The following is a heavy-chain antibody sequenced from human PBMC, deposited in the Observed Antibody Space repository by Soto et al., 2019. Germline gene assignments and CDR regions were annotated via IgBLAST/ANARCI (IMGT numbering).Heavy chain of an antibody. V-gene: IGHV4-31*03. CDR1: GGSISSGGYY. D-gene: IGHD2-15*01. J-gene: IGHJ5*02. CDR3: ARDIVVVAATRGFDP. CDR2: IYYSGST. Sequence: SETLSLTCTVSGGSISSGGYYWSWIRQHPGKGLEWIGYIYYSGSTYYNPSLKSRVTISVDTSKNQFSLKLSSVTAADTAVYYCARDIVVVAATRGFDPWGQGTLVTVSS.